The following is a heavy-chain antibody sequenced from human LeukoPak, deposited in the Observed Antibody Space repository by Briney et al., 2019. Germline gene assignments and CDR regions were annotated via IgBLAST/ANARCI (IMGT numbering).Heavy chain of an antibody. CDR2: IYYSGST. Sequence: SETLSLTCTVSGGSVSSGSYYWSWIRQPPGKGLEWIGYIYYSGSTNYNPSLKSRVTISVDTSKSQFSLKLSSVTAADTAVYYCARGLRGGSSSWYAWGQGTLVTVSS. D-gene: IGHD6-13*01. CDR1: GGSVSSGSYY. J-gene: IGHJ5*02. CDR3: ARGLRGGSSSWYA. V-gene: IGHV4-61*01.